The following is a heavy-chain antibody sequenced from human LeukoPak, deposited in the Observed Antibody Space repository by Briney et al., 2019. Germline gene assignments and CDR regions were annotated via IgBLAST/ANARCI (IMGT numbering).Heavy chain of an antibody. Sequence: GGSLRLSCAASGFPFRDYYMTWIRQAPGKGLEWISYISRSGDSLYYADSVEGRFTISRDNAKDSLYLQMDSLRAEDTSVYSCARVRGSSLPWAYYDYWGQGTLVTVSS. D-gene: IGHD6-6*01. J-gene: IGHJ4*02. V-gene: IGHV3-11*04. CDR3: ARVRGSSLPWAYYDY. CDR2: ISRSGDSL. CDR1: GFPFRDYY.